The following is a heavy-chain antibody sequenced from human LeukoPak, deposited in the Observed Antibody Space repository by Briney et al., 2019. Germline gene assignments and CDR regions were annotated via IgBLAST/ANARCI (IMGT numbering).Heavy chain of an antibody. CDR2: INPNSGGT. D-gene: IGHD3-22*01. CDR3: ARDERYDSSGYPFDY. J-gene: IGHJ4*02. Sequence: ASVRVSCKASGYTFTGYYMHWMRQAPGQGLEWMGWINPNSGGTNCAQKFQGRVTMTRDTSISTAYMELSRLRSDDTAVYYCARDERYDSSGYPFDYWGQGTLVTVSS. V-gene: IGHV1-2*02. CDR1: GYTFTGYY.